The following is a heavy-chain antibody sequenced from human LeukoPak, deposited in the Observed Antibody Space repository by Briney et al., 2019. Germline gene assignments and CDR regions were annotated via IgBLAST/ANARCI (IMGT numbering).Heavy chain of an antibody. V-gene: IGHV1-2*02. CDR2: INPNSGGT. CDR3: ARTYDSSGYYPSDYYYYYMDV. Sequence: ASVTVSCQASGYIFTGYYMHWVRQPAGKGLEWMGWINPNSGGTSYAQKFQGSVTMTRDTSTSTANMELSRLRSDDTAVYYCARTYDSSGYYPSDYYYYYMDVWGKGTTVTVSS. J-gene: IGHJ6*03. CDR1: GYIFTGYY. D-gene: IGHD3-22*01.